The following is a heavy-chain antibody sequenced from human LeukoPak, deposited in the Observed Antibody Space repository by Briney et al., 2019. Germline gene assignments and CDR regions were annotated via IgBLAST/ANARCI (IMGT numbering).Heavy chain of an antibody. CDR3: ARTYNWNAAYFDY. CDR1: GLTVSSSY. D-gene: IGHD1-1*01. CDR2: IYIGGNT. Sequence: PGGSLRLSCAASGLTVSSSYMSWVRQAPGKGLEWVSVIYIGGNTYYADSVKGRFTISRDNSQNTLYLQMNNLRAEDTAVYYCARTYNWNAAYFDYWGQGTLVTVSS. J-gene: IGHJ4*02. V-gene: IGHV3-53*01.